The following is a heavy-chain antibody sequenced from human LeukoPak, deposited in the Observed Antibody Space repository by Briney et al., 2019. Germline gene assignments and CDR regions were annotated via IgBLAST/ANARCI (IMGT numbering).Heavy chain of an antibody. CDR3: ARFYDSSGYSSAFDI. CDR1: GFTFSSYW. CDR2: INHSGGT. V-gene: IGHV4-34*01. Sequence: GSLRLSCAASGFTFSSYWMSWIRQPPGKGLEWIGEINHSGGTNYNPSLKSRVTISVDTSKNQFSLKLSSVTAADTAVYYCARFYDSSGYSSAFDIWGQGTMVTVSS. J-gene: IGHJ3*02. D-gene: IGHD3-22*01.